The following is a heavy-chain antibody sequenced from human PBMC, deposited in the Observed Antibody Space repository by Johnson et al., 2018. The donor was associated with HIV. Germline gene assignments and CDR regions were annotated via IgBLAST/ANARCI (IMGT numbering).Heavy chain of an antibody. J-gene: IGHJ3*02. CDR3: AKDGAFDI. Sequence: VQLVESGGSVVRPGGSLRLSCEASGFTVSSNYMSWVRQAPGKGLEWVSVIYSGGSTYYADSVKGRFTISRDSSKNTLFLQMNSLRADDTAVYYCAKDGAFDIWGQGTLVTVSS. V-gene: IGHV3-53*01. CDR2: IYSGGST. CDR1: GFTVSSNY.